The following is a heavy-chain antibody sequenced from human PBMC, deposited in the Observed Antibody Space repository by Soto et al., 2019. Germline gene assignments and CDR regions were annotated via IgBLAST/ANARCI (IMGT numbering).Heavy chain of an antibody. Sequence: QVQLVQSGAEVKKPGASVKVSCKASGYTFTGYFIHWVRDVPGQGLEYLGWINPNTGGTDYAQTFQGRVTMTRDTSISQVFMDLKRLTAADAAVYYCARVASWADRGWFDPWGQGTLVTVSS. V-gene: IGHV1-2*02. D-gene: IGHD3-16*01. CDR1: GYTFTGYF. CDR3: ARVASWADRGWFDP. CDR2: INPNTGGT. J-gene: IGHJ5*02.